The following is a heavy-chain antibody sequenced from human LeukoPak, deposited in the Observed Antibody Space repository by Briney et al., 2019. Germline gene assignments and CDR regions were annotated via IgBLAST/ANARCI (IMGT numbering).Heavy chain of an antibody. CDR3: AKAQKPYGSGSYYTPLFDY. D-gene: IGHD3-10*01. CDR1: GFTFSSYG. V-gene: IGHV3-30*18. J-gene: IGHJ4*02. CDR2: ISYDGSNK. Sequence: PGGSLRLSCAASGFTFSSYGMHWVRQAPGKGLEWVAVISYDGSNKYYADSVKGRFTISRDNSKNTLYLQMNSLRAEDTAVYYCAKAQKPYGSGSYYTPLFDYWGQGTLVTVSS.